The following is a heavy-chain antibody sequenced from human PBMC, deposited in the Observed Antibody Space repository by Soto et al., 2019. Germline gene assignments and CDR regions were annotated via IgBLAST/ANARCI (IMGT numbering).Heavy chain of an antibody. CDR3: SRLQMYGPSDX. CDR2: IFSGDSDV. Sequence: PGESLKISCKGSGYIFSNYWIAWVRQMPGKGPESMGVIFSGDSDVKYTPSLKGQVTISVDKSIITAHLQWSSLNASNTAMYYCSRLQMYGPSDXWGQGTQVTVSX. V-gene: IGHV5-51*03. D-gene: IGHD2-8*01. J-gene: IGHJ4*02. CDR1: GYIFSNYW.